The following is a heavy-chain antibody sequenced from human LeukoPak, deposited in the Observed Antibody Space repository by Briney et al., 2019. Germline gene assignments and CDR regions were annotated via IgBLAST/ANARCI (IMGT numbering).Heavy chain of an antibody. Sequence: GGSLRLSCVASGFAFSNYAMSWVRQAPGTGLEWVSAISGSGYGTFYADSVKGRFTISRDNSKNTLYLQMNSLRAEDTALYYCVKDLSCVTMVQGGCNWFDPWGQGTLVTVSS. V-gene: IGHV3-23*01. CDR2: ISGSGYGT. CDR3: VKDLSCVTMVQGGCNWFDP. CDR1: GFAFSNYA. J-gene: IGHJ5*02. D-gene: IGHD3-10*01.